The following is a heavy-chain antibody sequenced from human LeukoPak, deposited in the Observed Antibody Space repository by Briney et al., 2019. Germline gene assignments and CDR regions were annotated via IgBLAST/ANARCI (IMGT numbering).Heavy chain of an antibody. CDR1: GYTXTSYA. CDR3: ARDRYGDGFAHLDY. CDR2: ITPSGGT. J-gene: IGHJ4*02. V-gene: IGHV1-2*02. D-gene: IGHD5-24*01. Sequence: ASVKVSCKASGYTXTSYAIHWVRQASGQGLEWMGWITPSGGTNYPQKFQGRVAITWDTSITTAYMDLSRLTSDDTAVYYCARDRYGDGFAHLDYWGQGALVTVSS.